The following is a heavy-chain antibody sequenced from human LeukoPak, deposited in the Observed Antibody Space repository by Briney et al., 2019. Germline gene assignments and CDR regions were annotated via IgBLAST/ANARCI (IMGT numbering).Heavy chain of an antibody. CDR1: GFTFSSYA. CDR3: AKRGTTLYNWFDP. Sequence: PGRSLRLSCAASGFTFSSYAMHWVRQAPGKGLEWVAVISYDGSNKYYADSVKGRFTTSRDNSKNTLYLQMNSLRAEDTAVYYCAKRGTTLYNWFDPWGKGTLVTVSS. CDR2: ISYDGSNK. J-gene: IGHJ5*02. V-gene: IGHV3-30-3*02. D-gene: IGHD1-1*01.